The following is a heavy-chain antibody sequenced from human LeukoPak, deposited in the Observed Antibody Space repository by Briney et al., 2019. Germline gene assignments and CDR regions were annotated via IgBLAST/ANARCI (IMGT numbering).Heavy chain of an antibody. CDR3: ARAPSEIGGYYPEYFRH. D-gene: IGHD3-22*01. Sequence: GGSLRLSCAASGFSFSSYWMHWVRHAPGKGLGWVSRIKSDGKTNYSASVKGRFTISRDNAKNIVSLQMNSLRAEDTGVYYCARAPSEIGGYYPEYFRHWGQGTLVTVSS. CDR1: GFSFSSYW. CDR2: IKSDGKT. J-gene: IGHJ1*01. V-gene: IGHV3-74*01.